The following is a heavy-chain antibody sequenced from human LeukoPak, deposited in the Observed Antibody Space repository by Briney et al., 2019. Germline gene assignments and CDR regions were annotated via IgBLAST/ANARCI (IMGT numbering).Heavy chain of an antibody. J-gene: IGHJ4*02. CDR1: GGSISSYY. D-gene: IGHD3-22*01. CDR2: VYYSGNT. Sequence: SETLSLTCTVSGGSISSYYWSWIRQPPGKGLEWIGYVYYSGNTNYNPSLKSRVTISVDTSQNQFSLKVSSVTAADTAVFYCARHNSGYYFDYWGQGTLVTVSS. CDR3: ARHNSGYYFDY. V-gene: IGHV4-59*01.